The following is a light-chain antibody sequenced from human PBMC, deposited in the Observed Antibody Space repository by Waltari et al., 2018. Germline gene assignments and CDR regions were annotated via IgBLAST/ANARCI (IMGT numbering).Light chain of an antibody. V-gene: IGKV3-15*01. Sequence: EVVMTQSPGTLSVSPGERAILSCRASQSCITNVAWYQQQPGQAPRLLIYGAYTRATGIPARFSGSGSGTEFTLTISSLQSEDFAVYYCQQYNKWPLTCGGGTKVESK. CDR1: QSCITN. CDR3: QQYNKWPLT. J-gene: IGKJ4*01. CDR2: GAY.